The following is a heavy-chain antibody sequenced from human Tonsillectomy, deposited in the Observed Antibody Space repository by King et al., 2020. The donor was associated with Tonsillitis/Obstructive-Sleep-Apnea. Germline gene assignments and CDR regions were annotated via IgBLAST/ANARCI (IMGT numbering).Heavy chain of an antibody. Sequence: VQLVESGGVLIQPGGSLRLSCGVSEFSVTSKDMTWVRQAPGKGLEWVSVIYSAGGTNYADSVKGRFTISRDSSKNTLFLQMNSLRADDTAVYYCANGKRWLSNWGQGTLVTVSS. D-gene: IGHD5-24*01. CDR1: EFSVTSKD. V-gene: IGHV3-53*01. CDR3: ANGKRWLSN. CDR2: IYSAGGT. J-gene: IGHJ4*02.